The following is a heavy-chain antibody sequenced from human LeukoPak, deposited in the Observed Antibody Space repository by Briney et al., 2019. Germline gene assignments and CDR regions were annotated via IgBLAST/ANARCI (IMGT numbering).Heavy chain of an antibody. J-gene: IGHJ4*02. D-gene: IGHD3-3*01. Sequence: GGSVTLSCAASGFTFSSYAMSWVRQAPGKALAWASPIRGSGGRTYYADSVKGRFTISRDNSKNTLYLQMNSLRAEDTAVYYCAKERITIFGVVDYWGQGTLVTVSS. CDR1: GFTFSSYA. CDR2: IRGSGGRT. CDR3: AKERITIFGVVDY. V-gene: IGHV3-23*01.